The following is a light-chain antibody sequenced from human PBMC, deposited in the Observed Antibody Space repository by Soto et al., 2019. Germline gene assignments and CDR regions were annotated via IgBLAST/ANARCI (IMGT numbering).Light chain of an antibody. V-gene: IGKV2-24*01. CDR1: QSLVYSDGNTY. CDR2: KIS. CDR3: MQAAQFPWT. Sequence: IVMTQTPLSSPVTLGQPASISCRSIQSLVYSDGNTYLSWLQQRPGQPPRLLIYKISNRLSGVPDRFSGSGAGTDFTLKIRRVEAEDVGLYYCMQAAQFPWTFGQGTKVDIK. J-gene: IGKJ1*01.